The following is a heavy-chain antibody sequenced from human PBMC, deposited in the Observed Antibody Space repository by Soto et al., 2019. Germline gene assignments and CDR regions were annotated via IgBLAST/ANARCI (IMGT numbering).Heavy chain of an antibody. D-gene: IGHD3-10*01. V-gene: IGHV1-3*01. CDR2: INAGNDNT. Sequence: QVQLVQSGAEVKKPGASVKVSCKASGYTFTSYAMHWVRQAPGQRLEWMGWINAGNDNTKYSQKFRGRVTITRDTSASTAYMELSSLRSEDTTVYYCARGSGQIWRYFDLWGRGTLVTVSS. CDR3: ARGSGQIWRYFDL. CDR1: GYTFTSYA. J-gene: IGHJ2*01.